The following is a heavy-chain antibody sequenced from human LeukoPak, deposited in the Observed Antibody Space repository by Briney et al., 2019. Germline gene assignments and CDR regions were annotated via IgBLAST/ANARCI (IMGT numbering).Heavy chain of an antibody. V-gene: IGHV3-7*01. CDR3: ARRTSSQDFDY. J-gene: IGHJ4*02. CDR1: GFTFSNYY. Sequence: GGSLRLSCAASGFTFSNYYMSWVRQAPGKGLEWVANIKEDGSAKYYMDSVKGRFTISRDNAKNSLFLQMNSLRAEDTAVYYCARRTSSQDFDYWGQGTLVTVSS. D-gene: IGHD6-13*01. CDR2: IKEDGSAK.